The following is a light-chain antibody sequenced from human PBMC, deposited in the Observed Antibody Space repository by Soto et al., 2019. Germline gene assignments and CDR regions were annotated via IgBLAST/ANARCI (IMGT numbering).Light chain of an antibody. V-gene: IGLV2-8*01. CDR2: VN. J-gene: IGLJ1*01. Sequence: VNKRPSGVPDRFSGSKSGNTASLTVFGLQAEDEADYYCSSYAGSSNVFGTGTKVNVL. CDR3: SSYAGSSNV.